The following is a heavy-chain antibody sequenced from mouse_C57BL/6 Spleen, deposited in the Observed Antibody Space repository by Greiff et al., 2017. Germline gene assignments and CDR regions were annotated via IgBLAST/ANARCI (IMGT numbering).Heavy chain of an antibody. CDR2: ISNLAYSI. CDR3: ARHAANWDEGFAY. Sequence: EVKLMESGGGLVQPGGSLKLSSAASGFTFSDYGMAWVRQAPRKGPEWVAFISNLAYSIYYADTVTGRFTISRENAKNTLYLEMSSLRSEDTAMYYCARHAANWDEGFAYWGQGTLVTVSA. D-gene: IGHD4-1*01. CDR1: GFTFSDYG. J-gene: IGHJ3*01. V-gene: IGHV5-15*01.